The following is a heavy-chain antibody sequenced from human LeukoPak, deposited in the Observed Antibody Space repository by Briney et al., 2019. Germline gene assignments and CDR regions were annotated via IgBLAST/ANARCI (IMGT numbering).Heavy chain of an antibody. J-gene: IGHJ3*02. V-gene: IGHV1-18*01. CDR3: ARASSGYSYDAFDI. CDR2: ISAYNGNT. CDR1: GGTFSSYA. D-gene: IGHD3-22*01. Sequence: ASVKVSCKASGGTFSSYAISWVRQAPGQGLEWMGWISAYNGNTNYAQKLQGRVTMTTDTSTSTAYMELRTLRSDDTAVYYCARASSGYSYDAFDIWGQGTMVTVSS.